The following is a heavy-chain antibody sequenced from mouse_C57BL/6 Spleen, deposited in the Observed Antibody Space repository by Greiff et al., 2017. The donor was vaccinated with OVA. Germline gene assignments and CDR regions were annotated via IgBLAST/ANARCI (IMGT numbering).Heavy chain of an antibody. D-gene: IGHD4-1*01. CDR3: ARQGTGTGAMDY. CDR1: EYEFPSHD. V-gene: IGHV5-2*01. J-gene: IGHJ4*01. CDR2: INSDGGST. Sequence: EVKVVESGGGLVQPGESLKLSCESNEYEFPSHDMSWVRKTPEKRLELVAAINSDGGSTYYPDTMERRFIISRDNTKKTLYLQMSSLRSEDTALYYCARQGTGTGAMDYWGQGTSVTVSS.